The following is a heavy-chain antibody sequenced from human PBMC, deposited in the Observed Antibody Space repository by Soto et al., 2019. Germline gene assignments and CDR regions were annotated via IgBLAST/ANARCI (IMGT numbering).Heavy chain of an antibody. CDR1: GFTFSDYY. CDR3: ARLGQFDY. V-gene: IGHV3-11*01. CDR2: ISFSGSTI. J-gene: IGHJ4*02. Sequence: QVQLVESGGGLVKPGGSLRLSCAASGFTFSDYYMTWIRQAPGKGLEWVSYISFSGSTIYYADSVKGRFTVFRDNASESLYLQMNTLSAEDSAVFNCARLGQFDYWGQGTLVTVS.